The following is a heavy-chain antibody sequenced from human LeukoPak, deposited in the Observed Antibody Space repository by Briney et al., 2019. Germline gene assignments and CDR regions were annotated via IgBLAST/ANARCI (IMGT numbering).Heavy chain of an antibody. CDR2: IYYSGST. CDR3: ARDYPALWSGYYMNWFDP. V-gene: IGHV4-39*07. Sequence: SETLSLTCTVSGGSISSSSYYWGWIRQPPGKGLEWIGSIYYSGSTYYNPSLKSRVTISVDTSKNQFSLKLSSVTAADTAVYYCARDYPALWSGYYMNWFDPWGQGTLVTVSS. D-gene: IGHD3-3*01. J-gene: IGHJ5*02. CDR1: GGSISSSSYY.